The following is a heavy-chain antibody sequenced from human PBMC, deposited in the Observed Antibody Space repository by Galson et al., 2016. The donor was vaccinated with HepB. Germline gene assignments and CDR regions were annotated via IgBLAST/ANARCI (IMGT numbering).Heavy chain of an antibody. D-gene: IGHD3-22*01. CDR2: INYRGTS. J-gene: IGHJ2*01. V-gene: IGHV4-34*01. CDR3: ARGVYYYDTSGHRSGSWYFDV. Sequence: ETLSLTCAVNGGSFSGYFWTWIRQPPGSGLEWIGEINYRGTSNYNPSLESRAIISVDTSKNRFSLKLTSVTAADTAVYYCARGVYYYDTSGHRSGSWYFDVWGRGTLGTVSS. CDR1: GGSFSGYF.